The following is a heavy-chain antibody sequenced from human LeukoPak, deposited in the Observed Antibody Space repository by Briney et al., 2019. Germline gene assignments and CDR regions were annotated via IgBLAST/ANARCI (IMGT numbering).Heavy chain of an antibody. CDR1: GFTFSTYA. V-gene: IGHV3-23*01. CDR3: AKEAYDSSGYYLDY. Sequence: GGSLRLSCAASGFTFSTYAMSWVRQAPGKGLEWVSAISTSGGSTYYADSVKGRFTISRDNSKSTLYLQMNSLRAEDTAVYYCAKEAYDSSGYYLDYWGQGTLVTVSS. D-gene: IGHD3-22*01. J-gene: IGHJ4*02. CDR2: ISTSGGST.